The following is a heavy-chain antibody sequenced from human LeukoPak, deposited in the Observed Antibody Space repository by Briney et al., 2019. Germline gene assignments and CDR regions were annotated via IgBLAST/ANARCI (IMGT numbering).Heavy chain of an antibody. Sequence: GGSLRLSCATSGFTFSRHGFYWVRQAPGKGLEWVAVIWYDGSKKYYADSVKGRSTISRDNSKNTLYLEMNSLRAEDTAVYCCARAPSAENYFPWYFDLWGRGTLVTVSS. CDR3: ARAPSAENYFPWYFDL. D-gene: IGHD2/OR15-2a*01. CDR1: GFTFSRHG. CDR2: IWYDGSKK. V-gene: IGHV3-33*07. J-gene: IGHJ2*01.